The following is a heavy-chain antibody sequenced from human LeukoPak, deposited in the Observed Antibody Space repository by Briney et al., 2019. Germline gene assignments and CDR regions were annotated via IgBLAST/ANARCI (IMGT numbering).Heavy chain of an antibody. CDR2: INPSGGST. CDR3: ARVKAYGWGTSDYYYYMDV. D-gene: IGHD3-10*01. Sequence: GASVKVSCKASGGTFSSYAISWVRQAPGQGLEWMGLINPSGGSTSYAQKFQGRVTMTRDTSTSTVYMELSSLRSEDTAVYYCARVKAYGWGTSDYYYYMDVWGKGTTVTISS. J-gene: IGHJ6*03. CDR1: GGTFSSYA. V-gene: IGHV1-46*01.